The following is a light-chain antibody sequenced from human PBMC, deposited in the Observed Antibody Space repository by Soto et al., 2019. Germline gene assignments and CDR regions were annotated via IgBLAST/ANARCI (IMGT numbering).Light chain of an antibody. CDR3: QQRRNWIT. J-gene: IGKJ5*01. Sequence: EIVLTQSPATLSLSPGERATLSCRASQSVSSYLAWYQQKPGQAPRLLIYDASNRATGIPARFSGSGSGTDFTLTISSLETEDFAVYYCQQRRNWITFGQGTRLEIK. CDR2: DAS. CDR1: QSVSSY. V-gene: IGKV3-11*01.